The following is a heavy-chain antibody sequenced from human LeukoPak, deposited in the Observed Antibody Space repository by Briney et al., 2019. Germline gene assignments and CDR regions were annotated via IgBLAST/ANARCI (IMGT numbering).Heavy chain of an antibody. D-gene: IGHD3-3*01. CDR1: GFTFSSYN. Sequence: KPGGSLRLSCAASGFTFSSYNMNWVRQAPGKGLEWVSSISSRSSYIDYADSVKGRFTISRDNDKNSLYLQMNSLRAEDTALYYCAREKNDFWSGYYYYMDVWGKGTTVTVSS. J-gene: IGHJ6*03. V-gene: IGHV3-21*04. CDR2: ISSRSSYI. CDR3: AREKNDFWSGYYYYMDV.